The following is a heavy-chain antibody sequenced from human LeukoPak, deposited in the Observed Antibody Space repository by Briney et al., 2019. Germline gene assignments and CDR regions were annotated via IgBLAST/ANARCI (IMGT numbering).Heavy chain of an antibody. V-gene: IGHV4-59*08. CDR1: GGSISSYY. D-gene: IGHD6-19*01. CDR3: ARQYGSINWFDP. J-gene: IGHJ5*02. CDR2: IYYSGST. Sequence: PSETLSLTCTVSGGSISSYYWSWIRQPPGKGLEWIGYIYYSGSTNYNPSLKSRVTISVDTSKNQFSLKLSSVTAGDTAVYYCARQYGSINWFDPWGQGTLVTVSS.